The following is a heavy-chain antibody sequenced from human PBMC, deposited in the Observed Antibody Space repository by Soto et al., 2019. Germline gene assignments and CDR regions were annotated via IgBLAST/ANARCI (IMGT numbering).Heavy chain of an antibody. CDR3: ARPTRHDYRYYYYGMDV. CDR1: GGTFSSYA. D-gene: IGHD4-17*01. V-gene: IGHV1-69*12. J-gene: IGHJ6*02. CDR2: IIPIFGTA. Sequence: QVQLVQSGAEVKKPGSSVKVSCKASGGTFSSYAISWVRQAPGQGLEWMGGIIPIFGTANYAQKFQGRVTIAADESTSTAYMELSSLRSEDTAVYYCARPTRHDYRYYYYGMDVWGQGTTVTVSS.